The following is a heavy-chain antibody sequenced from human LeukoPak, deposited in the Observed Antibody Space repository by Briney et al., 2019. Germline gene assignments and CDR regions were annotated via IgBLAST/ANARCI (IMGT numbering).Heavy chain of an antibody. CDR3: ARDMHDGSGSSSDFDY. Sequence: GGSLRLSCAASGFTFSSYWMHWVRQAPGKGLVWVSRINSDGSGTSYADSVKGRFTISRDNAKNTLYLQMNSLRAEDTAVYYCARDMHDGSGSSSDFDYWGQGTLVTVSS. J-gene: IGHJ4*02. CDR1: GFTFSSYW. D-gene: IGHD3-10*01. V-gene: IGHV3-74*01. CDR2: INSDGSGT.